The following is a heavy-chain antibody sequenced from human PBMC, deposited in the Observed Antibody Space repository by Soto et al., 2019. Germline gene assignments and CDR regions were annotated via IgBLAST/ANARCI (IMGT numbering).Heavy chain of an antibody. CDR2: ISAYNGHT. V-gene: IGHV1-18*01. CDR3: ARYYGGGITLA. D-gene: IGHD3-16*01. CDR1: GYTFTSYG. J-gene: IGHJ1*01. Sequence: QVQLVQSGAEVKKPGATVKVSCKASGYTFTSYGISWVRQAPGQGLEWMGWISAYNGHTNYAQKLQGRVTMTTDTSTSTADTELRSLGSDDTAVSYGARYYGGGITLAGGQGTLVTVSS.